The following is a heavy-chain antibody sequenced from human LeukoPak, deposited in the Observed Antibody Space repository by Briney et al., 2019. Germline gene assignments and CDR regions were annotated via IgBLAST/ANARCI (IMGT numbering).Heavy chain of an antibody. CDR1: GGSISSDY. CDR2: VFHTGNT. CDR3: ARATVTYDFWSGYPSYFDS. V-gene: IGHV4-59*01. J-gene: IGHJ4*02. D-gene: IGHD3-3*01. Sequence: SETLSLTCTVSGGSISSDYWIWIRQPPGKGLEWIGNVFHTGNTNYSPSLRSRVTISLDTSKNQFSLSLRSVTAADTAVYYCARATVTYDFWSGYPSYFDSWGQGTLVTVSS.